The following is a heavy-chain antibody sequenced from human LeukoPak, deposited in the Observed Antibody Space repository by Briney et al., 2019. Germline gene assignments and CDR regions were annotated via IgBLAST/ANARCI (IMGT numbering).Heavy chain of an antibody. V-gene: IGHV3-21*01. CDR1: GFIFSAYS. CDR3: AELGITMIGGV. Sequence: GGSLRLSCAASGFIFSAYSMNWVRQAPGKGLEWVSSISSTSSYIYYADSVQGRFTISRDNTENSLYLQMNSLRAEDTAVYYCAELGITMIGGVWGKGTTVTISS. CDR2: ISSTSSYI. D-gene: IGHD3-10*02. J-gene: IGHJ6*04.